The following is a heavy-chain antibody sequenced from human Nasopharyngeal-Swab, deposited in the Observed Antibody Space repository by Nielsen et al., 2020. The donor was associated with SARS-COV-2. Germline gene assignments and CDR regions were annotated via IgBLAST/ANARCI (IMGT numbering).Heavy chain of an antibody. Sequence: ASVKVSCKTSGYTFTDYYIHWVRQVPGQGLEWVGCINLYSGDTKYAQKFQGRVTVTRDTSRSTAYIELSRLRSDDTAVYYCARDYYDNYDSDYWGQGTLVTVSS. CDR3: ARDYYDNYDSDY. V-gene: IGHV1-2*02. CDR1: GYTFTDYY. CDR2: INLYSGDT. J-gene: IGHJ4*02. D-gene: IGHD3-22*01.